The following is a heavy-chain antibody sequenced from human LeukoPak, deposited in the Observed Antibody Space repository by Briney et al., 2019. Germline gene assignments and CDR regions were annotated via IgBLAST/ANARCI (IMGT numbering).Heavy chain of an antibody. D-gene: IGHD3-22*01. J-gene: IGHJ5*02. CDR2: IYDSGRT. Sequence: SETLSLTCAVSGGSISSGGYSWSWVRQPPGRGLEWIGYIYDSGRTYYSPSLESRVTISLDRSKTQFSLEVTSVTAADTAVYYCARDRYYYDSSGYLNWFDPWGQGTLVTVSS. V-gene: IGHV4-30-2*01. CDR3: ARDRYYYDSSGYLNWFDP. CDR1: GGSISSGGYS.